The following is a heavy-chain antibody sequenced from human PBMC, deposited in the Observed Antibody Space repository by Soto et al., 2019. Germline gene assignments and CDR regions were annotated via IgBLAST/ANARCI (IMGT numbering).Heavy chain of an antibody. CDR1: GGSISSGSYY. CDR3: ARLGGRNYYYYGMDV. CDR2: IYYSGST. D-gene: IGHD3-16*01. V-gene: IGHV4-39*01. J-gene: IGHJ6*02. Sequence: PSETLSLTCTVSGGSISSGSYYWGWIRQPPGKGLEWIGSIYYSGSTYYNPSLKSRVTISVDTSKNQFSLKLSSVTAADTAVYYCARLGGRNYYYYGMDVWGQGTTVT.